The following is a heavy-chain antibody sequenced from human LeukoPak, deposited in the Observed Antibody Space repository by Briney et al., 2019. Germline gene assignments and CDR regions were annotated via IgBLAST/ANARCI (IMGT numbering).Heavy chain of an antibody. V-gene: IGHV3-30-3*01. CDR1: GFTFSSYA. CDR3: ARSQVTSGYYIRYYYYYMDV. CDR2: ISYDGSNK. Sequence: GGSLRLSCAASGFTFSSYAMHWVRQAPGKGLEWVAVISYDGSNKYYADSVKGRFTISRDNSKNTLYLQMNSLRAEDTAVYYCARSQVTSGYYIRYYYYYMDVWGKGATVTVSS. D-gene: IGHD3-3*01. J-gene: IGHJ6*03.